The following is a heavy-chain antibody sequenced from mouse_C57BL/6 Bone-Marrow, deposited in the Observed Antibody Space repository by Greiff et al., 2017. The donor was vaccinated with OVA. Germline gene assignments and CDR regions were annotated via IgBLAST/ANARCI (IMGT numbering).Heavy chain of an antibody. CDR1: GYNIKNTY. Sequence: EVQLQQSVAELVRPGASVKLSCTASGYNIKNTYMHWVKQRPEQGLEWIGRIDPANGNTKYAPKLQGKATITADKSSKTACLQLSSLRSEKTAIYSVARDASSYWYFDVWGTGTTVTVSS. V-gene: IGHV14-3*01. CDR2: IDPANGNT. D-gene: IGHD1-1*01. CDR3: ARDASSYWYFDV. J-gene: IGHJ1*03.